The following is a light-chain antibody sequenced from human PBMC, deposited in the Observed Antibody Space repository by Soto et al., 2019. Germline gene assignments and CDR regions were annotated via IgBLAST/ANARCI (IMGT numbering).Light chain of an antibody. CDR1: QSVSTSY. CDR2: TAS. V-gene: IGKV3-20*01. Sequence: EIVLAQSPGTLSLSPGERATLSCRASQSVSTSYIAWYQQKPGQAPRLLIYTASNRATGIPDRFRGSGSGTDFTLTISRLEPEDFAVYYCQQYDSSITFGQGTKVDIK. CDR3: QQYDSSIT. J-gene: IGKJ1*01.